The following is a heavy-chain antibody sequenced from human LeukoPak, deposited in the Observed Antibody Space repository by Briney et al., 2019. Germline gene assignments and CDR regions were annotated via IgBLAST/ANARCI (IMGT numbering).Heavy chain of an antibody. J-gene: IGHJ5*02. CDR2: ISYDGSNK. D-gene: IGHD2-2*01. Sequence: PGGSLRLSCAASGLTFSSYAMHWVRQAPGKGLEWVAVISYDGSNKYYADSVKGRFTISRDNSKNTLYLQMNSLRAEDTAVYYCARDEGYCSSTSCYGPWFDPWGQGTLVTVSS. CDR1: GLTFSSYA. CDR3: ARDEGYCSSTSCYGPWFDP. V-gene: IGHV3-30-3*01.